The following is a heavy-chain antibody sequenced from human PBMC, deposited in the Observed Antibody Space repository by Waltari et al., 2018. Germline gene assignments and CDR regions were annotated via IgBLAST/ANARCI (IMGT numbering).Heavy chain of an antibody. Sequence: EVQLVQSGAEVKKPGASLKISCKGSGYSFTSYWIGWVRQMPGKGLEWLGIIYPGDSDTRYGPSFQGQISVSADKSMSTGYLQWGSLKASDAAMYYCARRGDIRLQPDYWGQGTLVTVSS. CDR2: IYPGDSDT. CDR3: ARRGDIRLQPDY. CDR1: GYSFTSYW. D-gene: IGHD5-12*01. J-gene: IGHJ4*02. V-gene: IGHV5-51*03.